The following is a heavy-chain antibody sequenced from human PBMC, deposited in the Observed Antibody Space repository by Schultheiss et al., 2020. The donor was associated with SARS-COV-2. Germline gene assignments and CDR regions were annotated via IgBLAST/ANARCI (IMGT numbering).Heavy chain of an antibody. CDR3: ARDISSSSPFDY. J-gene: IGHJ4*02. Sequence: GGSLRLSYSASGFTVSSNYMSWVRQAPGKGLEWVSAISGSGGSTYYADSVKGRFTISRDNAKNSLYLQMNSLRAEDTAVYYCARDISSSSPFDYWGQGTLVTVSS. V-gene: IGHV3-21*01. D-gene: IGHD6-6*01. CDR1: GFTVSSNY. CDR2: ISGSGGST.